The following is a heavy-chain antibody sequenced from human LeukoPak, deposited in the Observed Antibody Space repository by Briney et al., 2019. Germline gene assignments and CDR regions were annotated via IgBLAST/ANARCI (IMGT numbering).Heavy chain of an antibody. V-gene: IGHV3-23*01. CDR3: AKPDMVTTSGYYLDY. D-gene: IGHD5-12*01. CDR1: GFTFSSYA. CDR2: ISGSGGNT. J-gene: IGHJ4*02. Sequence: GGSLRLSCAASGFTFSSYAMSWVRQAPGKGLEWVSAISGSGGNTYYADSVKGRFTISRDNSKNTLYLQMNSLRAEDTAVYYCAKPDMVTTSGYYLDYWGQGTLVTVSS.